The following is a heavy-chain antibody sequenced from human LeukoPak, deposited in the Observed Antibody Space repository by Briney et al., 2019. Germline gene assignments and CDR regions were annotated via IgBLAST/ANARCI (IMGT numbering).Heavy chain of an antibody. D-gene: IGHD2-2*02. CDR2: ISYDGSNK. Sequence: GGSLRLSCAASGFTFSSYGMHWVRQAPGKGLEWVAVISYDGSNKYYADSVKGRFTISRDNSKNTLYLQMNSLRAEDTAVYYCARLRCSSTSRYTYYYYYGMDVWGQGTTVTVSS. V-gene: IGHV3-30*03. J-gene: IGHJ6*02. CDR3: ARLRCSSTSRYTYYYYYGMDV. CDR1: GFTFSSYG.